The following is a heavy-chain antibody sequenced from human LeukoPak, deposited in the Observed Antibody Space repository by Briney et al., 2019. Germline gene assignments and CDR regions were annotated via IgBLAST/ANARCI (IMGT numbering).Heavy chain of an antibody. CDR1: GFTFSSYA. Sequence: PGRSLRLSCAASGFTFSSYAMHWVRQAPGKGLEWVAVISYDGSNKYYADSVKGRFTISRDNSKNTLYLQMNSLRAEDTAVYYCARDWYADYYYYMDVWGKGTTVTVSS. D-gene: IGHD6-13*01. J-gene: IGHJ6*03. CDR3: ARDWYADYYYYMDV. CDR2: ISYDGSNK. V-gene: IGHV3-30*04.